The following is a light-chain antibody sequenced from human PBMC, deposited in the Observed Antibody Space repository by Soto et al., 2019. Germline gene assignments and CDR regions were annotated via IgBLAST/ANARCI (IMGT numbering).Light chain of an antibody. V-gene: IGLV2-14*03. Sequence: QSALTQPASVSGSPGQSITISCTGTSDDVGGYNYVSWYQQHPGKAPELIIFDVTNRPSGVPDRFSGSKSGNTASLTISGLQAEDEADYFCCSYAGDFYVFGSGTKVTVL. CDR3: CSYAGDFYV. CDR1: SDDVGGYNY. J-gene: IGLJ1*01. CDR2: DVT.